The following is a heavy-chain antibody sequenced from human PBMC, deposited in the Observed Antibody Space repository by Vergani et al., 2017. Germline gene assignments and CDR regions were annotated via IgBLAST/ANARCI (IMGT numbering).Heavy chain of an antibody. CDR1: GYTFIDYY. J-gene: IGHJ5*01. D-gene: IGHD1-14*01. CDR2: VNPTTGGT. CDR3: ARGGSVGRIQGFDF. V-gene: IGHV1-2*02. Sequence: QVQLMESGAQVKKPGASVKVSCEASGYTFIDYYIHWIRQAPGQGFEWLGWVNPTTGGTHFAQKYQGRLTLTRDTSINTAYMELSGLTSDDTAIYHCARGGSVGRIQGFDFWGQGTLVSVSS.